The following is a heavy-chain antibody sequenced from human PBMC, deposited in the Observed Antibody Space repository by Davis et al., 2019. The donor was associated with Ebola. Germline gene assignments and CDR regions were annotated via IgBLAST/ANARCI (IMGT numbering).Heavy chain of an antibody. CDR1: GFIFRSYV. CDR2: LGTSADT. V-gene: IGHV3-23*01. D-gene: IGHD2/OR15-2a*01. Sequence: GESLKISCAASGFIFRSYVMSWVRQAPGKGLEWVSTLGTSADTYYADSVKGRFTISRDNSKNLLFLHMNSLTVEDSALYYCAKGGNSNYDFDYWGQGALVTVST. CDR3: AKGGNSNYDFDY. J-gene: IGHJ4*02.